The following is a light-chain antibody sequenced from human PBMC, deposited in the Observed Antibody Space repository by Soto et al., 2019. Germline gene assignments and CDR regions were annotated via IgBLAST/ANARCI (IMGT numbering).Light chain of an antibody. CDR1: SSNIGSNT. CDR3: ATWDDSLNGWV. J-gene: IGLJ3*02. CDR2: TNN. Sequence: SVLTQPPSASGTPGQRVTISCSGSSSNIGSNTVNWYQHLPGTAPKLLIYTNNQRPSGVPDRFSGSKSGTSASLAISGLQSEDEADYYCATWDDSLNGWVFGGGTKLTVL. V-gene: IGLV1-44*01.